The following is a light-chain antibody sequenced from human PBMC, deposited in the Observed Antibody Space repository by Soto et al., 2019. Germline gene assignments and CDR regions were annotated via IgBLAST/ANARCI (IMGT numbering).Light chain of an antibody. Sequence: MTQSPVTLSVSPGERATLSCRASQFIGSNLAWYQQKPAQPPRLLIYDPSTRATGIPARFSGSGSGTEFTLTTSSLQSEDCAVYCCQQYSNCPPLTFGGGTKVDIK. J-gene: IGKJ4*02. CDR2: DPS. V-gene: IGKV3-15*01. CDR1: QFIGSN. CDR3: QQYSNCPPLT.